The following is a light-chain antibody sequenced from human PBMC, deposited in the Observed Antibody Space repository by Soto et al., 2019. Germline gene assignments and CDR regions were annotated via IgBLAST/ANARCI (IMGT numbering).Light chain of an antibody. V-gene: IGLV2-11*01. CDR3: CSYAATYIFV. CDR1: SSDVGGFPY. CDR2: DVS. Sequence: QSVLTQPRSVSGSPGQSVTISCTGTSSDVGGFPYVSWYQQHPGKAPKLMIYDVSKRPSGVPDRFSGSKSGTTASLTISGLQAEDEADYYCCSYAATYIFVFGTGTQLTVL. J-gene: IGLJ7*01.